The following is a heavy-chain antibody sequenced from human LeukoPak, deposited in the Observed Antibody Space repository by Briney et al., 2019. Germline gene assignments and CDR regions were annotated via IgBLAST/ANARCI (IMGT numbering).Heavy chain of an antibody. CDR3: ARWGVNAGLDY. CDR2: IRYSETT. V-gene: IGHV4-39*01. D-gene: IGHD3-10*01. Sequence: SETLSLTCTVSGGSISSTYDHWDWIRQSPGKGLEWLGSIRYSETTYYNPSLKGRVTMFVDTSNNQFSLRLRSVTAADTAVYYCARWGVNAGLDYWGQGTLVTVSS. J-gene: IGHJ4*02. CDR1: GGSISSTYDH.